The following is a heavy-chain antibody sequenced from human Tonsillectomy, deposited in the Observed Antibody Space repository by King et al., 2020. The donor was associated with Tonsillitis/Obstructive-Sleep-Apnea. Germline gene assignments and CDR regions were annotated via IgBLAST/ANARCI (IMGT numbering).Heavy chain of an antibody. Sequence: VQLVESGGGLVKPGGSLRLSCAASGFTFSDYYMSWIRQAPGKGLEWVPYISSSSSYTNYADSVKGRFTISRENAKNSLYLQMNSLRAEDTAVYYCARGTHATNIPNWFDPWGQGTLVTVSS. J-gene: IGHJ5*02. D-gene: IGHD2-2*02. CDR2: ISSSSSYT. CDR1: GFTFSDYY. V-gene: IGHV3-11*05. CDR3: ARGTHATNIPNWFDP.